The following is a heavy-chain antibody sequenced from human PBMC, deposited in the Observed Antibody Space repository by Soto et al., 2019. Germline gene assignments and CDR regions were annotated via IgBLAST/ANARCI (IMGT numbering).Heavy chain of an antibody. CDR1: GFTFSNYV. Sequence: EVPLLESGGGLVQPGGSLRISCAASGFTFSNYVMSWVRQAPGKGLEWVSSISNSGGGTYYADSVRGRFTISRDNSTNTRYLQMNRLRAEDTAGYYCAKVDVGGYYDSGLWGRGTLVIVSS. J-gene: IGHJ4*02. D-gene: IGHD3-3*01. V-gene: IGHV3-23*01. CDR2: ISNSGGGT. CDR3: AKVDVGGYYDSGL.